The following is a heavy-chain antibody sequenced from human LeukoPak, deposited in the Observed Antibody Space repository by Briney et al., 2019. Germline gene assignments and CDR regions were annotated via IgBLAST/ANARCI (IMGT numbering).Heavy chain of an antibody. CDR2: MNPNSGNT. D-gene: IGHD3-10*01. CDR3: ARGAYGSGSYGDNWFDP. CDR1: GYTFTSYD. J-gene: IGHJ5*02. V-gene: IGHV1-8*01. Sequence: ASVKVSCKASGYTFTSYDINWVRQATGQGLEWMGWMNPNSGNTGYAQKFQGRVTMTRNTSISTAYMELSSLRSEDTAVYYCARGAYGSGSYGDNWFDPWGQGTLVTVSS.